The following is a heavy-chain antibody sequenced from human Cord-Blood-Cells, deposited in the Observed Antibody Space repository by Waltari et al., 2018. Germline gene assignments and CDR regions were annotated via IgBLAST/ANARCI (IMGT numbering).Heavy chain of an antibody. CDR2: FEPEDGET. V-gene: IGHV1-24*01. CDR3: ATVLYIGIYYAFDI. J-gene: IGHJ3*02. Sequence: QVQPVQSGAEVMKPGASVKVSCKVSGYTLTELSMHWVRQAPGKGLEWMGGFEPEDGETHYAQNFQGRVTMTEDTATDTAYMEVSSLRSKATAVYYCATVLYIGIYYAFDIWVQGTMVTVSS. CDR1: GYTLTELS. D-gene: IGHD1-26*01.